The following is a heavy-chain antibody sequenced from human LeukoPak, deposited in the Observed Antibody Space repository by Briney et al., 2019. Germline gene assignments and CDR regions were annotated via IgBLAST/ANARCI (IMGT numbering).Heavy chain of an antibody. CDR2: IYYSGST. D-gene: IGHD3/OR15-3a*01. CDR1: GGSISSYY. Sequence: SEILSLTCTVSGGSISSYYWSWIRQPPGKGLEWIGYIYYSGSTNYSPSLKSRVTISIDTSKNQFSLKLSSVTAADTAMYFCARGGSSYDLPFDYWGQGTLVTVSS. CDR3: ARGGSSYDLPFDY. V-gene: IGHV4-59*01. J-gene: IGHJ4*02.